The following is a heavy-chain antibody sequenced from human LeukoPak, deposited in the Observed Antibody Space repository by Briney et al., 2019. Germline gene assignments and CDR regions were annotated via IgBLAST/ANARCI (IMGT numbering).Heavy chain of an antibody. V-gene: IGHV1-69*13. D-gene: IGHD1-20*01. CDR2: IIPIFGTA. Sequence: SVKVSCKASGGTFSSYAISWVRQALGQGLEWMGGIIPIFGTANYAQKFQGRVTITADESTSTAYMELSSLRSEDTAVYYCARSSGGNWNFDYWGQGTLVTVSS. J-gene: IGHJ4*02. CDR1: GGTFSSYA. CDR3: ARSSGGNWNFDY.